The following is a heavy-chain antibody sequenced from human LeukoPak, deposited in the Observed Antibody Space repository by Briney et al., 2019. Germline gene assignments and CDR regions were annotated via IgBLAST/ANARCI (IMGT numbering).Heavy chain of an antibody. Sequence: SVKVSCKASGGTFSSYAISWVRQAPGQGLEWMGGIIPIFGTANYAQKFQGRVTITADESTSTAYMELSSLRSEDTAVYYCACNFRDYYYYMDVWGKGTTVTVSS. CDR1: GGTFSSYA. J-gene: IGHJ6*03. CDR2: IIPIFGTA. D-gene: IGHD5-24*01. V-gene: IGHV1-69*13. CDR3: ACNFRDYYYYMDV.